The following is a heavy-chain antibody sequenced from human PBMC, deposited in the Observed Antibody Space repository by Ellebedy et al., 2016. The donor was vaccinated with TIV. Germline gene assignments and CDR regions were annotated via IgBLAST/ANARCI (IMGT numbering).Heavy chain of an antibody. CDR2: IYYSGST. J-gene: IGHJ2*01. D-gene: IGHD4-23*01. V-gene: IGHV4-31*03. CDR3: ARGGAGGYWYFDL. CDR1: GGSISSGGHY. Sequence: MPSETLSLTCTVSGGSISSGGHYWSWIRQHPGKGLEWIGYIYYSGSTNYKPSLKSRVTISVDTSKNKFSLKLNSVNAAETAVYYCARGGAGGYWYFDLWGRGTLVTVSS.